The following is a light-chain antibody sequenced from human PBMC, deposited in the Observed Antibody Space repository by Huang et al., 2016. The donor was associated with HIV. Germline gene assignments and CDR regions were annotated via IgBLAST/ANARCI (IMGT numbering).Light chain of an antibody. CDR3: HQYGSSHT. J-gene: IGKJ5*01. CDR1: QRVYSNN. Sequence: EFVLTQSPGTLSLSPGEGATLSCRASQRVYSNNLALYQQKPGQAPRLLIYGASTRATGIPDRFSGSGSGTDFTLTISRLEPEDFAVYYCHQYGSSHTFGQGTRLEIK. CDR2: GAS. V-gene: IGKV3-20*01.